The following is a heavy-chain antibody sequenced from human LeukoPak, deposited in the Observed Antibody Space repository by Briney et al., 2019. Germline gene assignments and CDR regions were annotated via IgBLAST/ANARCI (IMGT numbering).Heavy chain of an antibody. CDR1: GFIFDNYA. CDR3: ARESETSGWYDY. J-gene: IGHJ4*02. D-gene: IGHD6-19*01. Sequence: GGSLRLSCAAPGFIFDNYAIHWVRHAPGQGLEWVSLISGDGGSTFYADSVRGRFTISRDNTRKSLSLQMSSLRSEDTALYYCARESETSGWYDYWGQGTLVTVSS. CDR2: ISGDGGST. V-gene: IGHV3-43*02.